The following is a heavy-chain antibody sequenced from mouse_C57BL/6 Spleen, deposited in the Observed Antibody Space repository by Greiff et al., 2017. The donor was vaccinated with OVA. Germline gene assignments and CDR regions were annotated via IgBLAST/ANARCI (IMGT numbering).Heavy chain of an antibody. CDR3: ARQLRLRVFDY. Sequence: QVQLQQPGAELVKPGASVKLSCKASGYTFTSYWMQWVKQRPGQGLEWIGEIDPSDSYTNYNHKFKGKATLTVDTSSSTAYMQLSSLTSEDSAVYYCARQLRLRVFDYWGQGTTLTVSS. V-gene: IGHV1-50*01. J-gene: IGHJ2*01. CDR1: GYTFTSYW. D-gene: IGHD3-2*02. CDR2: IDPSDSYT.